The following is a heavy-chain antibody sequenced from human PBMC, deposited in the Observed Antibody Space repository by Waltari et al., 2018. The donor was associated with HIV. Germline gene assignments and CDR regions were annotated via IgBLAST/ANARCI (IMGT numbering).Heavy chain of an antibody. CDR2: ISYDGKKQ. Sequence: QVRLVESGGGVVQPGRSLRLSCVASELTFSDDAFHWVRQAPGKGLEGLAIISYDGKKQYYADSVKGRFTISRDNSKDTLYLQMNSLRAEDTAVYFCARDSSISSRHYFYSNGMDVWGQGTTVIVSS. D-gene: IGHD6-6*01. J-gene: IGHJ6*02. CDR3: ARDSSISSRHYFYSNGMDV. V-gene: IGHV3-30*04. CDR1: ELTFSDDA.